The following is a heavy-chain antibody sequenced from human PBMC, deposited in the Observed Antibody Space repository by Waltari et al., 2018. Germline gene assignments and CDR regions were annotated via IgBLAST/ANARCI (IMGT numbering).Heavy chain of an antibody. J-gene: IGHJ4*02. CDR3: ISGLAVPAAGDVGY. Sequence: FTFSGPPRHWVRQAYGKGLEWVGRIRSKADSYATVYAASVKGRFTISRDDSKNTAFLQMNSLKTEDTAVYYCISGLAVPAAGDVGYWGQGTLVTVSS. V-gene: IGHV3-73*01. CDR2: IRSKADSYAT. CDR1: FTFSGPP. D-gene: IGHD2-2*01.